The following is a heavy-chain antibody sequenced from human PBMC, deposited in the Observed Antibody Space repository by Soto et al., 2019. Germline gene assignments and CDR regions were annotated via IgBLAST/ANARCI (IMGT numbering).Heavy chain of an antibody. CDR1: GFTFISYA. V-gene: IGHV3-30-3*01. D-gene: IGHD3-10*01. CDR2: ISFDGSTE. Sequence: QVQLVESGGGVVQPGRSLRLSCAASGFTFISYAMHWVRQAPGKGLEWVAVISFDGSTEYYADSVKGRFTISRDNSKNSVYLPMNSLRSEDKAVYYCARSRHGSGSYPHFYYGLDVWGQGTTVTVSS. J-gene: IGHJ6*02. CDR3: ARSRHGSGSYPHFYYGLDV.